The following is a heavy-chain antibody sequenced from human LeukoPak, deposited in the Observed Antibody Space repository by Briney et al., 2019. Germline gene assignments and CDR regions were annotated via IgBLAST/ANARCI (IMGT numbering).Heavy chain of an antibody. CDR3: AKDRFCSGACCSDAFDM. CDR1: EFTFSSYA. D-gene: IGHD2-15*01. J-gene: IGHJ3*02. Sequence: PGGSLRLSCAASEFTFSSYAMSWVRQAPGKGLEWVSGISGSGSSTYYADSVKGRFTISRDNSKNTLYLQMNSLRAEDTAVYFCAKDRFCSGACCSDAFDMWGQGTMVTVSS. CDR2: ISGSGSST. V-gene: IGHV3-23*01.